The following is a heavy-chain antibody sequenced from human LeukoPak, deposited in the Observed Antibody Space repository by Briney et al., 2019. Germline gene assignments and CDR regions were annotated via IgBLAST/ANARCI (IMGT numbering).Heavy chain of an antibody. J-gene: IGHJ4*02. CDR3: ARVRDCGGGSCFSYLDY. CDR1: GFTFSSYY. D-gene: IGHD2-15*01. CDR2: INGDESST. V-gene: IGHV3-74*01. Sequence: PGGSLRLSCAASGFTFSSYYMHWVRQVPGKGLVWVSRINGDESSTTYADSVKGRFTTSRDNAKNTLYLQMNTLRAEDTAVYYCARVRDCGGGSCFSYLDYWGQGTLVTVSS.